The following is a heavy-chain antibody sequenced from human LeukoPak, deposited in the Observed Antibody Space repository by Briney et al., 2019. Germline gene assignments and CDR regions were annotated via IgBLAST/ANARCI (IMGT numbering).Heavy chain of an antibody. CDR3: TTVRALDYYDSSGYYSFGFDY. V-gene: IGHV3-15*01. Sequence: GGSLRLSCAASGFTFSNAWMSWVRQAPGKGLEWVGRIKSKINGGTTDLAAPVKDRFTISRDDLKNTLYLQMNSLKTEDTAVYYCTTVRALDYYDSSGYYSFGFDYWGQGTLVTVSS. CDR1: GFTFSNAW. D-gene: IGHD3-22*01. J-gene: IGHJ4*02. CDR2: IKSKINGGTT.